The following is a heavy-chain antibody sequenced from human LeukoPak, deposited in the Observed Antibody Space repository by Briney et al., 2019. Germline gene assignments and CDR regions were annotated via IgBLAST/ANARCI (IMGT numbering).Heavy chain of an antibody. J-gene: IGHJ4*02. D-gene: IGHD3-3*01. CDR2: ISGSGGST. CDR3: AKDVRITIFGVVIRYFDY. CDR1: GFTFSSYA. Sequence: GASPRLSCAASGFTFSSYAMSWVRQAPGKGLEWVSAISGSGGSTYYADSVKGRFTISRDNSKNTLYLQMNSLRAEDTAVYYCAKDVRITIFGVVIRYFDYWGQGTLVTVSS. V-gene: IGHV3-23*01.